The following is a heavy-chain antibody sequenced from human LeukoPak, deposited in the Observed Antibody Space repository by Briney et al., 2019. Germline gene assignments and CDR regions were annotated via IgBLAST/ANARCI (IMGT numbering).Heavy chain of an antibody. V-gene: IGHV3-23*01. Sequence: GGSLGLSCAASGFTFSSSAMSWVRQAPGKGLEWVSAISNNGGYTYYADSVQGRFTISRDNSKSTLCPQVNSLRAEDTAVYYCAKQLGYCSDGSCYFPYWGQGTLVTVSS. D-gene: IGHD2-15*01. CDR2: ISNNGGYT. CDR1: GFTFSSSA. J-gene: IGHJ4*02. CDR3: AKQLGYCSDGSCYFPY.